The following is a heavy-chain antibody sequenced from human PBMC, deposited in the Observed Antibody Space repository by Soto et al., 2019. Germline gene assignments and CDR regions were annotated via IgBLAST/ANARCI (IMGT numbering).Heavy chain of an antibody. J-gene: IGHJ4*02. CDR1: GFIFSDYH. V-gene: IGHV3-11*01. D-gene: IGHD3-22*01. CDR3: ARDNPNSSGYYSSFDY. Sequence: PGGSLRLSCAASGFIFSDYHMSWIRQAPGQGLECVSYISTSGNIIYSADSVKGRFTISRDNARKSLYLQMNRLRAEDTAVYYCARDNPNSSGYYSSFDYWGRGTLVTVYS. CDR2: ISTSGNII.